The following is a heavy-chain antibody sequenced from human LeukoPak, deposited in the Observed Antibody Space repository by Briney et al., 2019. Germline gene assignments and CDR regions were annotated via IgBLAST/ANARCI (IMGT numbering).Heavy chain of an antibody. CDR2: IYYSGST. CDR1: GGSISSYY. CDR3: ASQDYSSGWYYFDY. V-gene: IGHV4-39*01. D-gene: IGHD6-19*01. Sequence: SETLSLTCTVSGGSISSYYWGWIRQPPGKGLEWIGSIYYSGSTYYNPSLKSRVTMSVDTSKNQFSLKLNSVTAADTAVYYCASQDYSSGWYYFDYWGQGTLVTVSS. J-gene: IGHJ4*02.